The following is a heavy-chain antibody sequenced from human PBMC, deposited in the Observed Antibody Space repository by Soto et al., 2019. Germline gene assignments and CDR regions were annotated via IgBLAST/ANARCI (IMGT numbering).Heavy chain of an antibody. CDR2: IYYSGST. V-gene: IGHV4-31*03. Sequence: TLSLTCTVSGGSISSGGYYWSWIRQHPGKGLEWIGYIYYSGSTYYNPSLKSRVTISVDTSKNQFSLKLSSVTAADPAVYFCARGLGITILRAAFTLDPRGQGTLFTVSS. CDR3: ARGLGITILRAAFTLDP. J-gene: IGHJ5*02. CDR1: GGSISSGGYY. D-gene: IGHD3-9*01.